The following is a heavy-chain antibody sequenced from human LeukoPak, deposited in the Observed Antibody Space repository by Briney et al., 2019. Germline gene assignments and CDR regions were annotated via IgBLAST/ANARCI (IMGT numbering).Heavy chain of an antibody. D-gene: IGHD4-11*01. CDR1: GYTFTSYG. CDR2: ISAYNGNT. CDR3: TRVVHDYSNYKDAFDI. Sequence: ASVKVSCKASGYTFTSYGISWVRQAPGQGLEWMGWISAYNGNTNYAQKLQGRVTMTTDTSTSTAYMELRSLRSDDTAVYYCTRVVHDYSNYKDAFDIWGQGTMVTVSS. V-gene: IGHV1-18*01. J-gene: IGHJ3*02.